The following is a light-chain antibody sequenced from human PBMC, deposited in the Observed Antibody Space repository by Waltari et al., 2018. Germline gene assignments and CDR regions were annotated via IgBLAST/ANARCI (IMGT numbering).Light chain of an antibody. J-gene: IGKJ1*01. CDR2: WAS. CDR3: QQYSSAPWT. V-gene: IGKV4-1*01. Sequence: DIVMTQSPDSLAVCLGERAPINCKSSQRVLYTSNTKNYLAWYQQKPGQPPKLLIYWASTRDSGVPYRVSGSGSGTDFTLTISSLQADDVAVYYCQQYSSAPWTFGQGTKVEIK. CDR1: QRVLYTSNTKNY.